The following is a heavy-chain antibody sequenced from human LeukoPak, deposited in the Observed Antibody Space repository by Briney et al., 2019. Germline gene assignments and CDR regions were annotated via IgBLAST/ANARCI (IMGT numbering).Heavy chain of an antibody. Sequence: GGSLKISGKGSGSSFTSYWMGWGRRVPGKGLRGRGIIYPGDSDTRYSPSSQGQVTISADKSISTAYLQWSSLKASDTAMYYCARTNYYDSSGYYLSWGQGTLVTVSS. D-gene: IGHD3-22*01. CDR2: IYPGDSDT. CDR3: ARTNYYDSSGYYLS. J-gene: IGHJ5*02. CDR1: GSSFTSYW. V-gene: IGHV5-51*01.